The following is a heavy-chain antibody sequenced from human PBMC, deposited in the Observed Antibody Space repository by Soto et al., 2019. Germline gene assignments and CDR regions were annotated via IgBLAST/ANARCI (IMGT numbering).Heavy chain of an antibody. Sequence: EVQLVESGGGWVQPGGSLRLSCVASGFTFSNYEMNWVRQAPGKGLERVAYISPSAPSIYYADSVKGCFTISREDAKNSRNLQMNSLRAEDTAAYYCARDVPSDEIWSGYSYAMDVWGQGATVTVSS. J-gene: IGHJ6*02. V-gene: IGHV3-48*03. CDR1: GFTFSNYE. CDR2: ISPSAPSI. CDR3: ARDVPSDEIWSGYSYAMDV. D-gene: IGHD3-3*01.